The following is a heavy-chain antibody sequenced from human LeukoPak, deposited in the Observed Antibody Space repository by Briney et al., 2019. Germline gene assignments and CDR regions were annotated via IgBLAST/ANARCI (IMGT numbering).Heavy chain of an antibody. J-gene: IGHJ4*02. V-gene: IGHV3-7*01. CDR3: AREYPLKYFDY. CDR2: IRDDGDDA. D-gene: IGHD2-2*02. Sequence: GGSLRLSCAASGFIFSDYWMSWVRQAPGKGLEWVANIRDDGDDAYYGDSVKGRFTISRDNAKNSLYLQMNSLRAEDTAVYYCAREYPLKYFDYWGRGTLVTVSS. CDR1: GFIFSDYW.